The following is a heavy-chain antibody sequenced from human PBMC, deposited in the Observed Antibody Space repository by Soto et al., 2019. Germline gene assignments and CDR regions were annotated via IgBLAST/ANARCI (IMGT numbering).Heavy chain of an antibody. CDR1: GFTFSSYW. V-gene: IGHV3-7*03. D-gene: IGHD7-27*01. CDR3: VRSTPPGAY. Sequence: ESGGGLVQPGGSLRLSCAASGFTFSSYWMSWVRQAPGKGLEWVANIKEDGSEKYYVDSVKGRFTISRDNAKNSLYLQMSSLRAEDTAVYYCVRSTPPGAYWGQGTLVTVSS. J-gene: IGHJ4*02. CDR2: IKEDGSEK.